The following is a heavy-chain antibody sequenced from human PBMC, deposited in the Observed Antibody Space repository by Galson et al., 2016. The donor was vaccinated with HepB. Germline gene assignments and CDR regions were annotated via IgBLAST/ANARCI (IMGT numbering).Heavy chain of an antibody. V-gene: IGHV3-23*01. CDR3: AILGMYYRDTSDYFTEDF. J-gene: IGHJ4*02. D-gene: IGHD3-22*01. Sequence: SLRLSCAASGFTSSNYDMSWVRQAPGKGLQWVSVVRASGNGGSTHYADSVKGPFTISRATSKNTLYLQMNSLRAADTAVYYCAILGMYYRDTSDYFTEDFWGQGTLVTVSS. CDR2: VRASGNGGST. CDR1: GFTSSNYD.